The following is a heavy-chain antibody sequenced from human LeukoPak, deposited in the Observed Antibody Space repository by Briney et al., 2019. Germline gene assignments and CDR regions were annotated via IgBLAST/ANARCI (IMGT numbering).Heavy chain of an antibody. CDR3: AGGLQGTLPLDY. V-gene: IGHV4-61*08. CDR2: IYYSGST. D-gene: IGHD4-11*01. Sequence: PSETLSLTCAVSGGSISSGGYSWSWIRQPPGKGLEWIGYIYYSGSTNYNPSLKSRVTISVDTSKNQFSLKLSSVTAADTAVYYCAGGLQGTLPLDYWGQGTLVTVSS. J-gene: IGHJ4*02. CDR1: GGSISSGGYS.